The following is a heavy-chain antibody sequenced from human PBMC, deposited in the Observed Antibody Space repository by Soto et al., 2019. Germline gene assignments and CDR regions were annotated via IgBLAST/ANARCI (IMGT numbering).Heavy chain of an antibody. CDR3: ARHVPPLHSGRHYFEL. D-gene: IGHD3-10*01. CDR1: NDSSSPYY. Sequence: QVQLQESGPGLVKPSETLSLTCTVSNDSSSPYYWSWIRQPPGKGLEWIGFIYYSGSTTYNPSLKSPVTIPVATSNNQFSLKLTSVTAADHAIYYCARHVPPLHSGRHYFELWGQGTLVTVSS. V-gene: IGHV4-59*08. CDR2: IYYSGST. J-gene: IGHJ4*02.